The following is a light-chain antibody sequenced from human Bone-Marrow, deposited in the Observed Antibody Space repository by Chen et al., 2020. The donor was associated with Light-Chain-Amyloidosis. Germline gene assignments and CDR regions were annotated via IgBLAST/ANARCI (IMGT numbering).Light chain of an antibody. Sequence: QSALTQPASGSGSPGRSITIACSGTIIGTFNLVSWYQQNPGNATKLIIYEGGRRPSEVSDRFSGSTSGNTASLTISGLQTEDEADYYCCSYGGYSTFVFGGGTKLTVL. CDR3: CSYGGYSTFV. J-gene: IGLJ2*01. CDR2: EGG. CDR1: IIGTFNL. V-gene: IGLV2-23*03.